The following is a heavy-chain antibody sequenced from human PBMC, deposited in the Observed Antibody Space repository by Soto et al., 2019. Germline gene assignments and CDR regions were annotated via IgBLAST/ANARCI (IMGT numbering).Heavy chain of an antibody. CDR2: ISYDGSNK. CDR1: RFIFSGFG. D-gene: IGHD3-10*01. J-gene: IGHJ4*02. Sequence: GGSLRLSCAASRFIFSGFGMHWVRQAPGKGLEWVAVISYDGSNKYYADSVKGRFTISRDNSKNTLYLQMNSLRAEDTAVYYDTAVYYCSRKYYYGSASYLFELDYWGQGTLVTVSS. V-gene: IGHV3-30*03. CDR3: TAVYYCSRKYYYGSASYLFELDY.